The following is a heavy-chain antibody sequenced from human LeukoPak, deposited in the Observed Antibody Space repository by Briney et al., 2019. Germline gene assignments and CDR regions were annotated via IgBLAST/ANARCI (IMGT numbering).Heavy chain of an antibody. V-gene: IGHV4-34*01. CDR1: GGSFSGYY. J-gene: IGHJ4*02. D-gene: IGHD6-19*01. CDR3: ARDGEWLVPFDY. CDR2: INHSGST. Sequence: PSETLSLTCAVYGGSFSGYYWSWIRQPPGKGLEWIGEINHSGSTNYNPSLKSRVTISVDTSKNQFSLKLSSVTAADTAVYYCARDGEWLVPFDYWGQGTLVTVSS.